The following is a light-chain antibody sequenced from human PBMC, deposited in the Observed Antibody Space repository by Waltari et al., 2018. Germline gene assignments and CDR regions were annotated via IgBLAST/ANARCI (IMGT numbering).Light chain of an antibody. Sequence: SYELTQPSSVSVSPGQTASITCSGYNLGSKYVSWFQQRPGQSPVLVIYQDSERPSGIPARFSGSNSGDTATLTISGTQAMDEAEYFCQAWDTSTVVFGGGTELTVL. J-gene: IGLJ3*02. CDR2: QDS. V-gene: IGLV3-1*01. CDR3: QAWDTSTVV. CDR1: NLGSKY.